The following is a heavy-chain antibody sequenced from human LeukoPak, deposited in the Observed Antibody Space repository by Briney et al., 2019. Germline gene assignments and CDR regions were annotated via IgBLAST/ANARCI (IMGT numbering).Heavy chain of an antibody. D-gene: IGHD6-13*01. CDR2: ISSTSTYI. CDR1: GFTFDDYA. J-gene: IGHJ4*02. CDR3: AGMQYSSSWAAFDY. Sequence: GRSLRLSCAASGFTFDDYAMHWVRQAPGKGLEWVSSISSTSTYIYYADSVKGRFTISRDNAKNSLYLQMNSLRAEDTAVYYCAGMQYSSSWAAFDYWGQGTLVIVSS. V-gene: IGHV3-21*06.